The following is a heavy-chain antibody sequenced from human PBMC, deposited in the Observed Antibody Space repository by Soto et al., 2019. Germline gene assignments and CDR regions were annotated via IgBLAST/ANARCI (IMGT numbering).Heavy chain of an antibody. CDR2: IWYDGSNK. D-gene: IGHD1-26*01. V-gene: IGHV3-33*01. CDR1: GFTFSRNG. J-gene: IGHJ3*01. Sequence: QVQLVESGGGVVQPGRSLRLSCAASGFTFSRNGMHWVRQAPGKGLEWVAIIWYDGSNKYYTDSVKGRFTISRDNFKNTLNLQMNSLRVEDTAMYYCARWNFVGPTMVAFELGGKGTMVTVSS. CDR3: ARWNFVGPTMVAFEL.